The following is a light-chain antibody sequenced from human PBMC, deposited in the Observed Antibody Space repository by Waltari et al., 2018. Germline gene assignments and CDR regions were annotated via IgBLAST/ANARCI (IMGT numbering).Light chain of an antibody. CDR1: SSDVGSYNL. CDR3: CSYAGTTTYVI. V-gene: IGLV2-23*02. Sequence: QSALTQPASVSGSPGQSITISCTGTSSDVGSYNLFSWYQQHPGKAPKLMIYDVIKRPSGVSNRFSGSKSGNTASLTISGLQAEDEADYYCCSYAGTTTYVIFGGGTKLTVL. J-gene: IGLJ2*01. CDR2: DVI.